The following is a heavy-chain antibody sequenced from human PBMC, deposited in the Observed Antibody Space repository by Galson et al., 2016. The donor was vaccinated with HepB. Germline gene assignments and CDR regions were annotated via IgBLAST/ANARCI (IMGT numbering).Heavy chain of an antibody. CDR1: GFSFNRYG. CDR2: ISASGGDT. J-gene: IGHJ4*02. CDR3: AREADHDGRDGYYHYIDH. Sequence: SLRLSCAASGFSFNRYGMSWVRQTSGKRLEWVSGISASGGDTRYADSVRGRFTISRDNSKDTLYLQMNSLAAADTAVYYCAREADHDGRDGYYHYIDHWGQGTLVIVSS. D-gene: IGHD3-22*01. V-gene: IGHV3-23*01.